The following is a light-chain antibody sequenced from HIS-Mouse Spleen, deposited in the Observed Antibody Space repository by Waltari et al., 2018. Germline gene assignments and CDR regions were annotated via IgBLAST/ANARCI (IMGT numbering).Light chain of an antibody. V-gene: IGLV3-10*01. CDR1: AFPKKY. Sequence: SYELTQPPSVSVSPGQPARITCSVDAFPKKYAYWYQQKSGQAPVLVIYEDRKRPSGIPERFSGYSSGTMATLTISGAQVEDEADYYCYSTDSSGNHRVFGGGTKLTVL. J-gene: IGLJ2*01. CDR2: EDR. CDR3: YSTDSSGNHRV.